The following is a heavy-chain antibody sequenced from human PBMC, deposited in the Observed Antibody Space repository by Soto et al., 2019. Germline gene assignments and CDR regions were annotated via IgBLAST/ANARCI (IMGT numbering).Heavy chain of an antibody. CDR1: GGSISSGGYY. CDR2: IYYSGNT. Sequence: SETLSLTCTVSGGSISSGGYYWSWIRQHPGKGLEWIGYIYYSGNTYYSPSLKSRVTISVDTSKNQFSLKLSSVTAADTAVYYCARERPDGTRLDPWGQGTLVTAPQ. CDR3: ARERPDGTRLDP. D-gene: IGHD2-2*01. J-gene: IGHJ5*02. V-gene: IGHV4-30-4*08.